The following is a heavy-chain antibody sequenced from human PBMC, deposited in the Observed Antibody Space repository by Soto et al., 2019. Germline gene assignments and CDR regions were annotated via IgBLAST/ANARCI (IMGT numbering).Heavy chain of an antibody. V-gene: IGHV1-69*01. CDR2: IIPVFGTA. J-gene: IGHJ5*02. CDR1: GGTFGRFS. Sequence: QVQLVQSGAEVKQPGSSVKVSCKASGGTFGRFSISWVRQAPGQGLEWMGGIIPVFGTANYPQKFQGRVTITADESSSVGYMELRSLRSDDTAFYFCASGGAFGEEFDPWGQGTLVIVSS. CDR3: ASGGAFGEEFDP. D-gene: IGHD3-10*01.